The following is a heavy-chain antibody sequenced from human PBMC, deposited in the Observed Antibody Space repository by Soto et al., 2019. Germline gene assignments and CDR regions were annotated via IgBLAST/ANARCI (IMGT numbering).Heavy chain of an antibody. CDR3: ARRGSGSYYDY. CDR1: GFTSSSYA. V-gene: IGHV3-23*01. CDR2: ISGSGGST. Sequence: EVQLLESGGGLVQPGGSPRLSCAASGFTSSSYAMRWVRQAPGKGLEWVSAISGSGGSTYYADSVKGRFTISRDNSKNPLYLQMNSLRAEDTAVYYCARRGSGSYYDYWGQGTLVTVSS. J-gene: IGHJ4*02. D-gene: IGHD1-26*01.